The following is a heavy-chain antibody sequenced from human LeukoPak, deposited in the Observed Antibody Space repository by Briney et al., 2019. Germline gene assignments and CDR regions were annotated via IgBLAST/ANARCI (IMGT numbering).Heavy chain of an antibody. V-gene: IGHV3-21*01. CDR3: ARGRYSSSSYYYYYMDV. CDR2: ISSSSYI. D-gene: IGHD6-13*01. CDR1: GFTFSSYS. J-gene: IGHJ6*03. Sequence: GGSLRLSCAASGFTFSSYSMNWLRQAPGKGLEWVSSISSSSYIYYADSVKGRFTISRDNAKNSLFLQMNSLRAEDTAVYYCARGRYSSSSYYYYYMDVWGKGTTVTVSS.